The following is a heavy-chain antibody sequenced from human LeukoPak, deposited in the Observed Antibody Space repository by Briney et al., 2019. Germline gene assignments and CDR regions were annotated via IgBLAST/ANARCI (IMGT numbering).Heavy chain of an antibody. D-gene: IGHD2-21*02. Sequence: KPSETLSLTCTVSGGSISSYYWGWIRQPPGKGLEWIGEINHSGSTNYNPSLKSRVTISVDTSKNQFSLKLSSVTAADTAVYYCARGRRQHIVVVTTRGNWFDPWGQGTLVTVSS. J-gene: IGHJ5*02. CDR3: ARGRRQHIVVVTTRGNWFDP. CDR2: INHSGST. V-gene: IGHV4-34*01. CDR1: GGSISSYY.